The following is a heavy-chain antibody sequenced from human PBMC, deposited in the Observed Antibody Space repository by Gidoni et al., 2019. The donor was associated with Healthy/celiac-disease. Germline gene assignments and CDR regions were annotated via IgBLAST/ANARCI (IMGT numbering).Heavy chain of an antibody. D-gene: IGHD4-17*01. CDR3: ARDQDDYGDYGDY. CDR2: ISSNSSYI. V-gene: IGHV3-21*01. J-gene: IGHJ4*02. Sequence: EVQLVESGGGLVKPGVSLRLSCVASGCTFISYSMNWVRQAPGKGLEWVSSISSNSSYIYYADSVKGRFTISRDNAKNSLYLQMNSLRAEDTAVYYCARDQDDYGDYGDYWGQGTLVTVSS. CDR1: GCTFISYS.